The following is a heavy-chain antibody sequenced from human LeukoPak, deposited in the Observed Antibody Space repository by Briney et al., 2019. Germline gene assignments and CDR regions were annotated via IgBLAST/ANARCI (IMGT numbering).Heavy chain of an antibody. V-gene: IGHV4-34*01. CDR1: GGYFSGCY. J-gene: IGHJ4*02. Sequence: SETLSLTCALYGGYFSGCYWRGMRQPPGKGLEWIGEINHSGSTNYNPSLKSRVTISVDTSKNQFSLKLSSVTAADTAVYYCAVRLTIFGLADHLYDYGDRGTLVTVSS. D-gene: IGHD3-3*01. CDR3: AVRLTIFGLADHLYDY. CDR2: INHSGST.